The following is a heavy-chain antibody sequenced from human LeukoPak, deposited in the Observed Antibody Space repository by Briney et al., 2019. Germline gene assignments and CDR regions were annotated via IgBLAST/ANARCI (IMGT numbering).Heavy chain of an antibody. Sequence: GASVKVSCKASGYTFTGYYMHWVRQAPGQGLEWMGIINPSGGSTSYAQKFQGRVTITRDTSTSTVYMELSSLRSEDTAVYYCARDYTPPNDYWGQGTLVTVFS. CDR2: INPSGGST. D-gene: IGHD3-16*01. CDR1: GYTFTGYY. J-gene: IGHJ4*02. V-gene: IGHV1-46*01. CDR3: ARDYTPPNDY.